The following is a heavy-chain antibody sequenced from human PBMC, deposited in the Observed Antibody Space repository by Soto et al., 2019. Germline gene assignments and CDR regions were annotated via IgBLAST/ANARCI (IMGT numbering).Heavy chain of an antibody. Sequence: ASVNVSFKASGYTFTSYYMHWVRQAPGQGLECMGIINPSCGSTSYAQKFQGRVAMTRDTSTSTVYMELSSLRSEDTAVYYCARDLVGGDYDYVWGSYRYTGSYYYGMDVWGQGTTVTVSS. CDR1: GYTFTSYY. CDR2: INPSCGST. J-gene: IGHJ6*02. CDR3: ARDLVGGDYDYVWGSYRYTGSYYYGMDV. V-gene: IGHV1-46*01. D-gene: IGHD3-16*02.